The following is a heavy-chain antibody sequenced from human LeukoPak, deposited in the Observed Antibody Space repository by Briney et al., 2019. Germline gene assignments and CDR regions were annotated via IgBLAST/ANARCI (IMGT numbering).Heavy chain of an antibody. Sequence: GGSLRLSCAASGFTFSSYAMSWVRQIPGKGLEWVSTISGSAGSTYYADSVKGRFTTSRDNSKSTLYLQMNRLRAEDTAVYYCAKDYGSGTYYYYTWGQGALVTVSS. CDR3: AKDYGSGTYYYYT. J-gene: IGHJ4*02. V-gene: IGHV3-23*01. CDR1: GFTFSSYA. D-gene: IGHD3-10*01. CDR2: ISGSAGST.